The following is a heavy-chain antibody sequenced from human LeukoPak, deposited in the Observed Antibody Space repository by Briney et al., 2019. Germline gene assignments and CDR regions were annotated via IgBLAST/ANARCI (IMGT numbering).Heavy chain of an antibody. J-gene: IGHJ4*02. D-gene: IGHD2-2*01. CDR1: GGSFSGYY. Sequence: SETLSLTCAVYGGSFSGYYWSWIRQPPGKGLEWIGYIYYSGSTNYNPSLKSRVTISVDTSKNQFSLKVSSVTAADTAVYYCARGGCSSTSCYYDYWGQGTLVTVSS. CDR2: IYYSGST. V-gene: IGHV4-59*12. CDR3: ARGGCSSTSCYYDY.